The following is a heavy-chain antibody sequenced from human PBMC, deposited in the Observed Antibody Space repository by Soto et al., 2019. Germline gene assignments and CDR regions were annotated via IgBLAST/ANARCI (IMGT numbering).Heavy chain of an antibody. CDR2: INPSGGST. V-gene: IGHV1-46*01. J-gene: IGHJ4*02. CDR3: ARDVCSGGSCLFDY. D-gene: IGHD2-15*01. CDR1: GGTFSSYA. Sequence: ASVKVSCKASGGTFSSYAISWVRQAPGQGLEWMGIINPSGGSTSYAQKFQGRVTMTRDTSTSTVYMELSSLRSEDTAVYYCARDVCSGGSCLFDYWAQGTPVTVSS.